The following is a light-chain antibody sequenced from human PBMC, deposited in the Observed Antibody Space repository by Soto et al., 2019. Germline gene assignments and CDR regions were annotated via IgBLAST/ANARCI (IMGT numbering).Light chain of an antibody. CDR3: QSYDSSLSGYV. CDR2: ENN. J-gene: IGLJ1*01. CDR1: SSNIGAGYE. Sequence: QSVLTQPPSVSAAPGQRVTISCTGSSSNIGAGYEAHWYQQVPGTAPKLIIYENNNRPSGVPDRFSGSKSGTSASLAITGLQAEDEAEYYCQSYDSSLSGYVFGTGTKVTVL. V-gene: IGLV1-40*01.